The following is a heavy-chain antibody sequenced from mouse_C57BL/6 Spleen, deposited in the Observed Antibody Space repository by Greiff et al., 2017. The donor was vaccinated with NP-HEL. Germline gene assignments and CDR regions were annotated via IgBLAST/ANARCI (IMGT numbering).Heavy chain of an antibody. CDR3: ASWTTVVATDAMYY. Sequence: EVQVVESGGGLVQPGGSLSLSCAASGFTFTDYYMSWVRQPPGKALEWLGFIRNKANGYTTEYSASVKGRFTISRENSQRILYLQMNALRAEDSATDYCASWTTVVATDAMYYWGQGTSVTVSS. J-gene: IGHJ4*01. V-gene: IGHV7-3*01. D-gene: IGHD1-1*01. CDR1: GFTFTDYY. CDR2: IRNKANGYTT.